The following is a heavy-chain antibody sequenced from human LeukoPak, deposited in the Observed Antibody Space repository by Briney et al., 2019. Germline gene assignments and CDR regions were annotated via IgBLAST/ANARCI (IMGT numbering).Heavy chain of an antibody. J-gene: IGHJ4*01. D-gene: IGHD3-10*01. Sequence: GGSLRLSCAASRFSFSNYWMHWVRQAPGKGLVWVSRVKSDGSNPSYADSVKGRFTTSRDNAENMLYLQMNTLGAEDTAVYYCARDTVSGSGSLDYWGHGTLVTVSS. V-gene: IGHV3-74*01. CDR2: VKSDGSNP. CDR1: RFSFSNYW. CDR3: ARDTVSGSGSLDY.